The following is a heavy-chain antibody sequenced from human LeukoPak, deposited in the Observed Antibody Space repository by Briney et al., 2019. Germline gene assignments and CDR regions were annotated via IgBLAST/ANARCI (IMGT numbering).Heavy chain of an antibody. V-gene: IGHV4-31*03. CDR2: IYYSGST. Sequence: SETLSLTCTVYDGSFSGYYWNWIRQHPGKGLEWIGYIYYSGSTYYNPSLKSRLTISVDTSKNRFSLKLSSVTAADTAVYYCARAPKYYYDSSELSQFDYWGQGTLVTVSS. CDR3: ARAPKYYYDSSELSQFDY. J-gene: IGHJ4*02. CDR1: DGSFSGYY. D-gene: IGHD3-22*01.